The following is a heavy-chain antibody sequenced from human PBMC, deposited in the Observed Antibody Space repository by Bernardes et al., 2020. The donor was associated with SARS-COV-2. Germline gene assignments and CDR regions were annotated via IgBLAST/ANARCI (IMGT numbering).Heavy chain of an antibody. J-gene: IGHJ6*02. Sequence: GWSLRLSCAASGFTFSSYAMSWVRQAPGKGLEWVSAISGSGGSTYYADSVKGRFTISRDNSKNTLYLQMNSLRAEDTAVYYCAGGRIRFRYSSSPTSYYYYGMDVWGQGTTVTVSS. V-gene: IGHV3-23*01. CDR3: AGGRIRFRYSSSPTSYYYYGMDV. CDR1: GFTFSSYA. D-gene: IGHD6-13*01. CDR2: ISGSGGST.